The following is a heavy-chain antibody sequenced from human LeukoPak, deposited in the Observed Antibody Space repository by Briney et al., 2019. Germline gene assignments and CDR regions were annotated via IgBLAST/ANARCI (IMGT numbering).Heavy chain of an antibody. CDR1: GYTFTSYG. Sequence: ASVKVSCKASGYTFTSYGINWVRQAPGQGLEWMGWIRVYNGNTNYAQNVQDRVTMTTDTSTSTAYMELRSLRSDDTAVYYCARDRYGSGSYCRFWGQGTLVTVSS. D-gene: IGHD3-10*01. CDR3: ARDRYGSGSYCRF. CDR2: IRVYNGNT. V-gene: IGHV1-18*04. J-gene: IGHJ4*02.